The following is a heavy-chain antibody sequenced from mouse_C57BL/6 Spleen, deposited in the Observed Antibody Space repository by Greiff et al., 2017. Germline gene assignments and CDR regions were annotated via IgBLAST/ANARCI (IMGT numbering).Heavy chain of an antibody. CDR3: ARWRGNPDKINAMDY. D-gene: IGHD2-1*01. J-gene: IGHJ4*01. V-gene: IGHV1-61*01. CDR2: IYPSDSET. CDR1: GYTFTSYW. Sequence: QVQLQQPGAELVRPGSSVKLSCKASGYTFTSYWMDWVKQRPGQGLEWIGNIYPSDSETHYNQKFKDKATLTVDKSSSTAYMQLSSLTSEDSAVYYCARWRGNPDKINAMDYWGQGTSVTVSS.